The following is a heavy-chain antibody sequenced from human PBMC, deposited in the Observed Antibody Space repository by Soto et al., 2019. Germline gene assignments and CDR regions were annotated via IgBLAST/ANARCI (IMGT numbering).Heavy chain of an antibody. CDR2: IYHSGST. D-gene: IGHD6-13*01. Sequence: QVQLQESGPGLVKPSGTLSLTCAVSGGSISSSNWWSWVRQPPGKGLEWIGEIYHSGSTNYNPSLTSHXXIXVXXSKNQLPLRLCSVTAADAAVYYCARTVSSSPTIDSWGQGTLVPVSS. CDR1: GGSISSSNW. CDR3: ARTVSSSPTIDS. J-gene: IGHJ4*02. V-gene: IGHV4-4*02.